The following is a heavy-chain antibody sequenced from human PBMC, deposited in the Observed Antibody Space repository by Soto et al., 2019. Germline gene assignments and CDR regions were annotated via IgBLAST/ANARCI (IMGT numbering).Heavy chain of an antibody. V-gene: IGHV2-5*02. CDR3: AHSPDYYGPAFDS. J-gene: IGHJ4*02. D-gene: IGHD3-10*01. CDR1: GFSLSTNGVS. CDR2: IYWDDDM. Sequence: QITLKESGPTLVRPTQTLTLTCTFSGFSLSTNGVSVGWIRQPPGKALEWLAIIYWDDDMPNSPSLKSRLTITKDTYKTQVVHTMIDLDPVDTATYYCAHSPDYYGPAFDSWGQGTLVTVSS.